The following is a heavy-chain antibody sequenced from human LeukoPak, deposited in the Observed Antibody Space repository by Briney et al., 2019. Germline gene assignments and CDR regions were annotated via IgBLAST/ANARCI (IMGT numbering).Heavy chain of an antibody. CDR3: ARWGPGIAADRDFYMDV. CDR1: GFTFSSYW. V-gene: IGHV3-7*03. J-gene: IGHJ6*03. Sequence: PGGSLRLSCAASGFTFSSYWMTWVRQAPGKGLEWVANIKRDGSDKYYVGSVDGRFTISRDNSKNTLYLQMNSLRAEDTAVYYCARWGPGIAADRDFYMDVWGKGTTVTVSS. D-gene: IGHD6-25*01. CDR2: IKRDGSDK.